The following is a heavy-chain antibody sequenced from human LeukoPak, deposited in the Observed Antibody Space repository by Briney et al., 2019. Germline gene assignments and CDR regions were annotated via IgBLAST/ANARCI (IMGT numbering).Heavy chain of an antibody. D-gene: IGHD3-22*01. CDR1: GFTFSSYG. Sequence: RGSLRLSCAASGFTFSSYGMHWVRQAPGKGLEWVAVISYDGSNKYYADSVKGRFTISRDNSKNTVYLQMNSLRAEDTAVYYCAKVLRDSSGYYTYYYYYGMDVWGQGTTVTVSS. CDR2: ISYDGSNK. J-gene: IGHJ6*02. CDR3: AKVLRDSSGYYTYYYYYGMDV. V-gene: IGHV3-30*18.